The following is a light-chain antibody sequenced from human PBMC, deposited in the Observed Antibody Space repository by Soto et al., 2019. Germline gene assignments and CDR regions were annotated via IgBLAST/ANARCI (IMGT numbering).Light chain of an antibody. J-gene: IGKJ4*01. V-gene: IGKV1-5*01. CDR2: DAS. CDR1: QSISNW. CDR3: QQLNNYPLT. Sequence: DIKMTQYLSTLSASVGASVAIXWRASQSISNWLAWYQVKPGKAPKVLIYDASTLQRGVPSRFSGSGSDTEFTLTISSLQPEDFATYYCQQLNNYPLTFGGGTKVDI.